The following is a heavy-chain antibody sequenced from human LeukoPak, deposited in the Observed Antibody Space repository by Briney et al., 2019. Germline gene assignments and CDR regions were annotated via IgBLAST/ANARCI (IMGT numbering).Heavy chain of an antibody. J-gene: IGHJ4*02. V-gene: IGHV4-59*08. CDR3: ARSTRVRSSSWLDY. CDR1: GGSIRSYY. Sequence: SETLSLTCTVSGGSIRSYYWSWIRQPPGKGLEWIGYIYYSGITNYNPSLKSRVTISVDMSRNQFSLKLSSVTAADTAVYYCARSTRVRSSSWLDYWGQRTLVTVSS. D-gene: IGHD6-13*01. CDR2: IYYSGIT.